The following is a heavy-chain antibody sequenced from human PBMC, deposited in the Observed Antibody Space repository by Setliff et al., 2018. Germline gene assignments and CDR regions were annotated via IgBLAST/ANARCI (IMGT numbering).Heavy chain of an antibody. D-gene: IGHD6-19*01. CDR3: ARDRLGNSGWFDFDF. V-gene: IGHV3-23*01. Sequence: GGSLRLSCAASGFTFSSYAMSWVRQAPGKGLEWVSTISDSGGSTYYADSVKGRFTISRDNSRNTLYLQMNSLGPEDTAVYYCARDRLGNSGWFDFDFWGQGTLVTVSS. J-gene: IGHJ4*02. CDR1: GFTFSSYA. CDR2: ISDSGGST.